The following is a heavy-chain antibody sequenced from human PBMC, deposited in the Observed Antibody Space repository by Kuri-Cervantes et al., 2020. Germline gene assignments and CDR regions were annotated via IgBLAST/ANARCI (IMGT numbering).Heavy chain of an antibody. CDR3: ASVLRSIDAFDI. CDR1: GFTFSSYG. V-gene: IGHV3-30*03. J-gene: IGHJ3*02. Sequence: LSLTCAASGFTFSSYGMHWVRQAPGKGLEWVAVISYDGSNKYYADSVKGRFTISRDNSKNTLYLQMNSLRAEDTAVYYCASVLRSIDAFDIWGQGTMVTVSS. D-gene: IGHD5/OR15-5a*01. CDR2: ISYDGSNK.